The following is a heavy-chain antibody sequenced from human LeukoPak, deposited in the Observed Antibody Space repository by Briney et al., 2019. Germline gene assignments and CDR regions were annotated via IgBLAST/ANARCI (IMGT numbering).Heavy chain of an antibody. CDR3: AKERSSGWPFDY. Sequence: PGGSLRLSCAASGFTFSTYAMSWVRQAPGKGLEWVSCINGRGGSTYYADSVKGRFTISRDNSKNTVYLQMNSLRADDTAVYYCAKERSSGWPFDYWGQGTLVTVSS. D-gene: IGHD6-19*01. J-gene: IGHJ4*02. CDR2: INGRGGST. V-gene: IGHV3-23*01. CDR1: GFTFSTYA.